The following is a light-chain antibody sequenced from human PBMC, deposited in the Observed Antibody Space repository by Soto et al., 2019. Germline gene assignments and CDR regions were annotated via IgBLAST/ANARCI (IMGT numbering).Light chain of an antibody. J-gene: IGLJ3*02. CDR1: SSDVGSYNL. CDR3: CSYAGSSTWV. V-gene: IGLV2-23*01. CDR2: EDN. Sequence: QPVLTQPASVSGSPGQSITISCTGTSSDVGSYNLVSWYQQHPGTAPKLMIYEDNKRASGVSNRFSGSTSGITASLTISVLQAEDEADYYCCSYAGSSTWVFGGGTKVTVL.